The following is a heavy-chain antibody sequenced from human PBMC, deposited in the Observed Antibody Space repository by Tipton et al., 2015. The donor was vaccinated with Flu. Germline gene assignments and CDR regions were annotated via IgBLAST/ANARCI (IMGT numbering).Heavy chain of an antibody. CDR3: ARNVGSGYYYYYYGMDV. V-gene: IGHV3-48*03. CDR1: GFTFSSYE. CDR2: ISSSGSTI. J-gene: IGHJ6*02. D-gene: IGHD3-22*01. Sequence: CAASGFTFSSYEMNWVRQAPGKGLEWVSYISSSGSTIYYADSVKGRFTISRDNAKNSLYLQMNSLRAEDTAVYYCARNVGSGYYYYYYGMDVWGQGTTVTVSS.